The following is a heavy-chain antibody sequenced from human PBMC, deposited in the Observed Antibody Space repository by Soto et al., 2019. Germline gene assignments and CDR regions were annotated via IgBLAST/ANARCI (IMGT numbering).Heavy chain of an antibody. Sequence: GGSLRLSCAASGFIFSSYAMSWVRQAPGKGLEWVSAISGSSGSTYYADSVKGRFTISRDNSKNSLYLQMNSLRDEDTAVYYFARDSPYSSSWYDLNWFDPWGQGTLVTVSS. CDR2: ISGSSGST. CDR3: ARDSPYSSSWYDLNWFDP. J-gene: IGHJ5*02. D-gene: IGHD6-13*01. CDR1: GFIFSSYA. V-gene: IGHV3-23*01.